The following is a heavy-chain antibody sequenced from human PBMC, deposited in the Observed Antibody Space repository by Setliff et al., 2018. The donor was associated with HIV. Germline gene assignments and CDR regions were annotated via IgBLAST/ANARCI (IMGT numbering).Heavy chain of an antibody. CDR1: GGTFSSYG. D-gene: IGHD6-19*01. J-gene: IGHJ6*02. Sequence: SVKVSCKSSGGTFSSYGVTWVRQAPGQGLEWMGGVIPLFGTEKVAQEFQGRVTITADESTNTAYMELSSLRSEDTAIYYCARPAVLISTDYYYYMDVWGQGTTVTVSS. V-gene: IGHV1-69*13. CDR2: VIPLFGTE. CDR3: ARPAVLISTDYYYYMDV.